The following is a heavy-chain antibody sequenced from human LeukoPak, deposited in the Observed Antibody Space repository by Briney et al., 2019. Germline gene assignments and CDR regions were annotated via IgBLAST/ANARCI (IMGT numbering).Heavy chain of an antibody. D-gene: IGHD3-10*01. J-gene: IGHJ2*01. CDR2: LYYSAST. CDR3: ARAYGDGWYFDL. Sequence: SETLSLTCTVSGGSISSYYWSWIRQPPGKGLEGIVYLYYSASTNYNPSLKSRITISVDTTKNQFSLKLSSVTAADTAVYYCARAYGDGWYFDLWGRGTLVTVSS. CDR1: GGSISSYY. V-gene: IGHV4-59*08.